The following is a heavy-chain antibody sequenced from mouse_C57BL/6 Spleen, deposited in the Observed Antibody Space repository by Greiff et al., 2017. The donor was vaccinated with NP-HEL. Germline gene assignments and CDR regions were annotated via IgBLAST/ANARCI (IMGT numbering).Heavy chain of an antibody. Sequence: QVQLQQSGPELVKPGASVKISCKASGYAFSSSWMNWVKQRPGKGLEWIGRIYPGDGDTNYNGKFKGKATLTADKSSSTAYMQLSSLTSEDSAVYFCARRHYYGGYFDVWGTGTRSPSPQ. D-gene: IGHD1-2*01. V-gene: IGHV1-82*01. J-gene: IGHJ1*03. CDR1: GYAFSSSW. CDR2: IYPGDGDT. CDR3: ARRHYYGGYFDV.